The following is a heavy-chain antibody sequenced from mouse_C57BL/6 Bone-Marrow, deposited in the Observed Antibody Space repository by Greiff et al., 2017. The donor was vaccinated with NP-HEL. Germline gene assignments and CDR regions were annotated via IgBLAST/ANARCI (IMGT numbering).Heavy chain of an antibody. V-gene: IGHV14-4*01. CDR2: IDPENGDT. D-gene: IGHD1-1*01. J-gene: IGHJ2*01. CDR1: GFNIKDDY. CDR3: TLPIYYYGSSTGY. Sequence: EVQLQQSGAELVRPGASVKLSCTASGFNIKDDYMHWVKQRPEQGLEWIGWIDPENGDTEYASKFQGKATITADTSSNTAYLQLSSLTSEDTAVYYCTLPIYYYGSSTGYWGQGTTLTVSS.